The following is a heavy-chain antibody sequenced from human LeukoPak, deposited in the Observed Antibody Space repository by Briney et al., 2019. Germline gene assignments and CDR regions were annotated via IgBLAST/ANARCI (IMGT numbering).Heavy chain of an antibody. Sequence: GGSLGLSCAASGFTLSNYWMHWVRQAPGKGLEWVSGISWNSGSIGYADSVKGRFTISRDNAKNSLYLQMNSLRAEDTALYYCAKDIGAPKGFDYWGQGTLVTVSS. CDR3: AKDIGAPKGFDY. J-gene: IGHJ4*02. CDR1: GFTLSNYW. CDR2: ISWNSGSI. V-gene: IGHV3-9*01.